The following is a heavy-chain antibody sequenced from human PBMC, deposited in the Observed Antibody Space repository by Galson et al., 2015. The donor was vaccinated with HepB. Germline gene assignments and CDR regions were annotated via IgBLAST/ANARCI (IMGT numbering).Heavy chain of an antibody. J-gene: IGHJ6*02. CDR3: ARDPAVTTDYGMDV. CDR2: IYTDGST. CDR1: GFTVSSNY. Sequence: LRLSCAASGFTVSSNYMSWVRQAPGKGLEWISFIYTDGSTYYADSVKGRFTISGDNSKNTVYLQMDSLRAEDTAVYYCARDPAVTTDYGMDVWGQGTTVTVSS. V-gene: IGHV3-66*02. D-gene: IGHD4-17*01.